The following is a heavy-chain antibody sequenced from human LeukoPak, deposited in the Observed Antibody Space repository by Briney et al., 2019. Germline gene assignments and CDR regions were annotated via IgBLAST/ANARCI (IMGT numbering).Heavy chain of an antibody. CDR1: GYTFTSYD. CDR2: MNPNSGNT. V-gene: IGHV1-8*01. J-gene: IGHJ6*02. CDR3: ARETCRTGCPHYYYGMDV. Sequence: ASVKVSCKASGYTFTSYDINWVRQATGQGLEWMGWMNPNSGNTGYAQKFQGRVTMTRNTSISTAYMELSSLRSEDTAVYYCARETCRTGCPHYYYGMDVGGQGTTVTVSS. D-gene: IGHD1-14*01.